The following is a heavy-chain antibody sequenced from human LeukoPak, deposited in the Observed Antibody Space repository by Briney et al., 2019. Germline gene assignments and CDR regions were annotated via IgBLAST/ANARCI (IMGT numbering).Heavy chain of an antibody. V-gene: IGHV4-38-2*02. J-gene: IGHJ6*03. CDR2: INHSGST. CDR3: ARGSRSSSAKRYYYYMDV. Sequence: PSETLSLTCTVSGYSISSGYYWGWIRQPPGKGLEWIGEINHSGSTNYNPSLKSRVTISVDTSKNQFSLKLSSVTAADTAVYYCARGSRSSSAKRYYYYMDVWGKGTTVTVSS. D-gene: IGHD6-6*01. CDR1: GYSISSGYY.